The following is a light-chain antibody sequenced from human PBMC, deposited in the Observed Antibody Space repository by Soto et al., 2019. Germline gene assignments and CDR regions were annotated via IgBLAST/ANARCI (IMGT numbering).Light chain of an antibody. CDR2: KAS. CDR1: QTISSW. Sequence: DIQMTQSPSTLSGSVGYRVTITCRASQTISSWLAWYQQKPGKAPKLLIYKASTLKSGVSSRFSGSGSGTEFTLTISRLQPDDVATYYCLQYSSHSWTFGQGTKVHIK. V-gene: IGKV1-5*03. CDR3: LQYSSHSWT. J-gene: IGKJ1*01.